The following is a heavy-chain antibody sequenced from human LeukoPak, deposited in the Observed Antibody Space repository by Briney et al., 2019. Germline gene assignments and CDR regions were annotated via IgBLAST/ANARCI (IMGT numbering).Heavy chain of an antibody. CDR1: GGSFSGYY. CDR2: INHSGST. V-gene: IGHV4-34*01. D-gene: IGHD6-13*01. Sequence: SETLSLTCAVYGGSFSGYYCGWVRQPPGEGLGLVGAINHSGSTNYNPCIKSRVTISVDTSKNQFSLKLSSVTAADTAVYYCARTQQLVLYYYYYYSMDVWGKGTRSPSP. J-gene: IGHJ6*03. CDR3: ARTQQLVLYYYYYYSMDV.